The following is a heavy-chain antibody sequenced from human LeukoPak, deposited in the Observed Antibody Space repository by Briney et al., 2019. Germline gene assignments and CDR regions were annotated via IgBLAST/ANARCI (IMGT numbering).Heavy chain of an antibody. CDR1: GGSFSGYY. CDR3: ARCTNSSGWYPDY. V-gene: IGHV4-34*01. Sequence: PSETLSLTCVVYGGSFSGYYWSWIRQPPGKGLEWIGEINHSGSTNYNPSLKSRVTISVDTSKNQFSLKLSSVTAADTAVYYCARCTNSSGWYPDYWGQGTLVTVSS. J-gene: IGHJ4*02. D-gene: IGHD6-19*01. CDR2: INHSGST.